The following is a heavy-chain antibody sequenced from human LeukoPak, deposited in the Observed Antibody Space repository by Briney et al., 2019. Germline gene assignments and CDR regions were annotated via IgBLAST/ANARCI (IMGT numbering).Heavy chain of an antibody. CDR3: ARDLSGGTGWYFAY. D-gene: IGHD6-19*01. CDR2: ISASGSTI. Sequence: GGSLRLSCAASGFTFIDYHMTWIRQAPGKGLEWVSYISASGSTIYYTDSVKGRFTISRDNAKNSLYLKMNSLRAEDTAVYYCARDLSGGTGWYFAYWGQGTLVTVSS. CDR1: GFTFIDYH. V-gene: IGHV3-11*01. J-gene: IGHJ4*02.